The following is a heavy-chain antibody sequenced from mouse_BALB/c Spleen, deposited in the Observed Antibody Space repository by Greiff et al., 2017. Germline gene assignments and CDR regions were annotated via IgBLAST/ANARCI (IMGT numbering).Heavy chain of an antibody. CDR1: GFTFSSFG. Sequence: EVKLMESGGGLVQPGGSRKLSCAASGFTFSSFGMHWVRQAPEKGLEWVAYISSGSSTIYYADTVKGRFTISRDNPKNTLFLQMTSLRSEDTAMYYCARSGNLYFDVWGAGTTVTVSS. D-gene: IGHD1-3*01. CDR3: ARSGNLYFDV. J-gene: IGHJ1*01. V-gene: IGHV5-17*02. CDR2: ISSGSSTI.